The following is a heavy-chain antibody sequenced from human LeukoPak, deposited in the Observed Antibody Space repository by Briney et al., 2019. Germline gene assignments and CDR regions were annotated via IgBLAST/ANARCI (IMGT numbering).Heavy chain of an antibody. CDR3: ARGKGRDGYAPKMYYRYFDL. D-gene: IGHD5-24*01. CDR2: INHSGST. V-gene: IGHV4-34*01. CDR1: GGSFSGYY. Sequence: SETLSLTCAVYGGSFSGYYWSWIRQPPGKGLEWIGEINHSGSTNYNPSLKSRVAISVDTSKNQFSLKLSSVTAADMAVYYCARGKGRDGYAPKMYYRYFDLWGRGTLVTVSS. J-gene: IGHJ2*01.